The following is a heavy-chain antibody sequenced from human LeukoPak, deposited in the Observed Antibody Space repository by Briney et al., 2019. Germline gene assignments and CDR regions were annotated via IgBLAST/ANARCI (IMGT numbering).Heavy chain of an antibody. CDR3: ASLSYGDYS. CDR2: ISSSSSTI. Sequence: GGSLRLSCAASGFTFSSYSMNWVRQAPGKGLEWVSYISSSSSTIYYADSVKGRFTISRDNAKNSLYLQMNSVRDEDTAVYYCASLSYGDYSWGQGTMVTVSS. J-gene: IGHJ3*01. V-gene: IGHV3-48*02. CDR1: GFTFSSYS. D-gene: IGHD4-17*01.